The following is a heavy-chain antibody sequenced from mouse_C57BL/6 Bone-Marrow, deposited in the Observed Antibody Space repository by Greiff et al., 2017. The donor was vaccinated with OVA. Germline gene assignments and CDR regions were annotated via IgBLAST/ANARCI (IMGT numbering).Heavy chain of an antibody. CDR2: IYPRDGST. V-gene: IGHV1-85*01. CDR3: ASPLYDGYYVKDY. CDR1: GYTFTSYD. Sequence: VQLKQSGPELVKPGASVKLSCKASGYTFTSYDINWVKQRPGQGLEWIGWIYPRDGSTKYNEKFKGKATLTVDTSSSTAYMELHSLTSEDSAVDFGASPLYDGYYVKDYWGQGTTLTVSS. J-gene: IGHJ2*01. D-gene: IGHD2-3*01.